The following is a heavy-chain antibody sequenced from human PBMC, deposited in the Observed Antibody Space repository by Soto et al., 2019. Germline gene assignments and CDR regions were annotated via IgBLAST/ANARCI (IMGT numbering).Heavy chain of an antibody. CDR3: AKDLRPDGVWDFDS. CDR1: GFTFTTYS. CDR2: ILQDGTT. Sequence: EVQLLESGGGLVQPGGSLRLSCAASGFTFTTYSMTWVRQAPGRGPEWVAEILQDGTTYYADSVKGRFTISRDNSWNTVYLQMANLRGEDTALYYCAKDLRPDGVWDFDSWGQGTLVTVSS. J-gene: IGHJ4*02. D-gene: IGHD4-17*01. V-gene: IGHV3-23*01.